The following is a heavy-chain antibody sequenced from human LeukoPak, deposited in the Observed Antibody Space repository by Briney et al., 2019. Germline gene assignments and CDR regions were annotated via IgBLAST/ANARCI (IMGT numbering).Heavy chain of an antibody. Sequence: ASVKVSYKASGYTFTSYGISWVRQAPGQGLEWMGWISAYNGNTNYAQKLQGRVTMTTDTSTSTAYMELRSLRSDDTAVYYCARDQPPSSSYYGMDVWGQGTTVTVSS. CDR1: GYTFTSYG. V-gene: IGHV1-18*01. D-gene: IGHD6-19*01. CDR3: ARDQPPSSSYYGMDV. J-gene: IGHJ6*02. CDR2: ISAYNGNT.